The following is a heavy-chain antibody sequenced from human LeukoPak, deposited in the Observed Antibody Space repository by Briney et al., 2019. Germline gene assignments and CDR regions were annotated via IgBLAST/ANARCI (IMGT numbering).Heavy chain of an antibody. J-gene: IGHJ4*02. CDR1: GFILNFNRYW. Sequence: PGGSLRLSCEASGFILNFNRYWMHWVRQAPGKGLEWVSSISGGGGSTYYADSVKGRFTISRDNSKNTLYLQMNSLRAEDTAVYYCAKGTTTLVVTKIDYWGQGTLVTVSS. V-gene: IGHV3-23*01. CDR2: ISGGGGST. D-gene: IGHD4-23*01. CDR3: AKGTTTLVVTKIDY.